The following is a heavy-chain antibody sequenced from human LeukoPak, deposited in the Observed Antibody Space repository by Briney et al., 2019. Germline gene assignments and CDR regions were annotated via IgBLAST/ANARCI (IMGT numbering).Heavy chain of an antibody. CDR1: GFTFSTYA. J-gene: IGHJ6*02. CDR2: ISYDGSNI. D-gene: IGHD1-14*01. Sequence: GGSLRLSCAASGFTFSTYAMHWVRQAPGKGLEWVAVISYDGSNIYQVDSVKGRFIISRDNSKNTLYLQMSSLRAEDTAVYYCARDREPYYYYGMDVWGQGTTVTVSS. CDR3: ARDREPYYYYGMDV. V-gene: IGHV3-30-3*01.